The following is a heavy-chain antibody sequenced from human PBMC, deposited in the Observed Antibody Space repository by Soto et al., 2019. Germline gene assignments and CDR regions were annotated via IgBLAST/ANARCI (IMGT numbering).Heavy chain of an antibody. V-gene: IGHV3-30*18. CDR2: ISYDGSNK. Sequence: GGSLRLSCAASGFTFSSYVMHWVRQAPGKGLEWVAVISYDGSNKYYADSVKGRFTISRDNSKNTLYLQMNSLRAEDTAVYYCEKAREPVAVAAAFDYWGQGTLVTVSS. J-gene: IGHJ4*02. CDR3: EKAREPVAVAAAFDY. CDR1: GFTFSSYV. D-gene: IGHD6-19*01.